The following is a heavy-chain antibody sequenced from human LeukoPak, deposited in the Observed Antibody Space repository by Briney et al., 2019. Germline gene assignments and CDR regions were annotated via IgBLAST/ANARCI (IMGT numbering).Heavy chain of an antibody. CDR2: INQNGGQS. CDR1: GFSFSNYW. Sequence: SGGSLRLSREASGFSFSNYWMTWVRQAPGKGLEWVADINQNGGQSYYVDSVKGRFTLSRDNAKNSLFLQLNSLRAEDTAVYYCVKNSGWYCLDYWGQGITVIVSS. V-gene: IGHV3-7*03. D-gene: IGHD6-13*01. CDR3: VKNSGWYCLDY. J-gene: IGHJ4*02.